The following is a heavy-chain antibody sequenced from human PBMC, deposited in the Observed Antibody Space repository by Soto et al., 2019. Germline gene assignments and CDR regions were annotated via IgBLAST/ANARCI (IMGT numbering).Heavy chain of an antibody. CDR2: FDPEDGET. D-gene: IGHD5-12*01. J-gene: IGHJ6*02. Sequence: ASVKVSCKVSGHTLTELSMHWVRQAPGKGLEWMGGFDPEDGETIYAQKFQGRVTMTEDTSTDTAYMEMSSLRSEDTAVYYCATENGYNFEYYYYGMDVWGQGTTVTVSS. CDR1: GHTLTELS. V-gene: IGHV1-24*01. CDR3: ATENGYNFEYYYYGMDV.